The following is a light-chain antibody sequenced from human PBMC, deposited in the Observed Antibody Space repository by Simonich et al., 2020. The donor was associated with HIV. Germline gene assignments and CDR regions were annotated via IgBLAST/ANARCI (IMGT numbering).Light chain of an antibody. Sequence: QSALTQPASVSGSPGQSITISCTGTRSDIGSYNYVSWYQQHPGKAPKLMIYDVSKRPSGVSDRFSGSKSGNTASLTISGLQAEDEANYYCSSYTTSSTWVFGGGTTLTVL. J-gene: IGLJ3*02. V-gene: IGLV2-14*01. CDR2: DVS. CDR3: SSYTTSSTWV. CDR1: RSDIGSYNY.